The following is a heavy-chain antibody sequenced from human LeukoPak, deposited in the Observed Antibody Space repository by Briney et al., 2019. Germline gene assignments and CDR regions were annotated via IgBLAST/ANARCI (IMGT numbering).Heavy chain of an antibody. CDR1: GFTFSDYW. CDR2: INSDGSSA. J-gene: IGHJ4*02. D-gene: IGHD3-10*01. CDR3: ASSPVLRLD. Sequence: GGSLRLSCAASGFTFSDYWIHWVRQAPGKGLVWVARINSDGSSATYADPVKGRFSISRDNARNTVYLQMNRLRAEDTAVYYCASSPVLRLDWGQGTLVTVSS. V-gene: IGHV3-74*01.